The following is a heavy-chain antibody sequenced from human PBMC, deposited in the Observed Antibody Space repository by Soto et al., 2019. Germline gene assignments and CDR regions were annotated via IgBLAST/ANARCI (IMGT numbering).Heavy chain of an antibody. CDR3: AKDLTLFGADPTFFDY. Sequence: TGGSLRLSCAASGFTFSNYGMHGVRQAPGKGPEWVAVISYDGSNTHYADSVKGRFTISRDDSKNTLYLRMNSLRVEDTAVYYCAKDLTLFGADPTFFDYWGQGTLVTVSS. D-gene: IGHD3-3*01. J-gene: IGHJ4*02. CDR2: ISYDGSNT. V-gene: IGHV3-30*18. CDR1: GFTFSNYG.